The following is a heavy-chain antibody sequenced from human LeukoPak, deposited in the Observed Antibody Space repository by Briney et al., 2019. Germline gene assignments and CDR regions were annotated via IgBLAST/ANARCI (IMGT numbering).Heavy chain of an antibody. CDR2: LYTSGGT. Sequence: SETLSLSCGVSGVSISSHNWSWVRQTPGKGLEWVGRLYTSGGTNYNPSLKSRVTMSVDTSKNQFSLRLSSVTPADTAVYYCARVQGFSYTYDWFDPWGQGTLVTVSS. V-gene: IGHV4-4*07. CDR3: ARVQGFSYTYDWFDP. D-gene: IGHD3-16*01. CDR1: GVSISSHN. J-gene: IGHJ5*02.